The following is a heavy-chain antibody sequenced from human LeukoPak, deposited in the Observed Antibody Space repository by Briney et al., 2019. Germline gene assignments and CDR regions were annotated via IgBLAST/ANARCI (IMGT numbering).Heavy chain of an antibody. J-gene: IGHJ3*02. CDR2: IIPNSGGT. D-gene: IGHD3-10*01. Sequence: GASVKVSCKASGYTFSGSYMHWVRQAPGQGLEWMGWIIPNSGGTNYAQTFQGRVTMTRDSSISTVYMELSSLRSDDTAVYYCARVRGPIHAFDKWGQGTMVTVSS. CDR3: ARVRGPIHAFDK. CDR1: GYTFSGSY. V-gene: IGHV1-2*02.